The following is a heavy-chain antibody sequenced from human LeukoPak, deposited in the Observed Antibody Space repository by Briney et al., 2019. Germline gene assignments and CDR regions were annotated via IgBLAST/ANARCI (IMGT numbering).Heavy chain of an antibody. CDR2: IYHSGGT. CDR1: GESISGHF. V-gene: IGHV4-34*01. Sequence: SETLSLTCAVYGESISGHFWSWIRQSPGKGLEWIGDIYHSGGTTYNPSLKSRVTMSLDTSKNQSSLKLSSVTAADTAIYYCARGGTYCTGGRCYVDSWGQGSLITVSS. D-gene: IGHD2-8*02. J-gene: IGHJ4*02. CDR3: ARGGTYCTGGRCYVDS.